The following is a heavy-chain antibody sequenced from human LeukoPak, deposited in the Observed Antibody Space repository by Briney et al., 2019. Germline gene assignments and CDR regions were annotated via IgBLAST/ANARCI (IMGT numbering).Heavy chain of an antibody. J-gene: IGHJ4*02. CDR3: AKYSSGWQGLDY. CDR2: ISGSGDST. D-gene: IGHD6-19*01. V-gene: IGHV3-23*01. CDR1: GFTFSSYA. Sequence: GGSLRLSCAASGFTFSSYAMTWVRQAPGKGLEWVSGISGSGDSTDYADSVKGRFTISRDNSKNTLYLQMNSLRAEDTAVYYCAKYSSGWQGLDYWGQETLVTVSS.